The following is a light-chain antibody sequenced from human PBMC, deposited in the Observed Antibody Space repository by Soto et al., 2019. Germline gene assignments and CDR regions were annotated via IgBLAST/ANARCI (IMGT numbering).Light chain of an antibody. J-gene: IGKJ1*01. CDR2: AAS. CDR3: QQYNSYWWT. CDR1: RSIASY. V-gene: IGKV1-5*01. Sequence: DIQMTQSPSSLSASVGDRVTITCRASRSIASYLSWYQQKPGKAPTLLIYAASTLQSGVPSRFSGSGSGTEFTLTISSLQPDDFATYYCQQYNSYWWTFGQGTKVDIK.